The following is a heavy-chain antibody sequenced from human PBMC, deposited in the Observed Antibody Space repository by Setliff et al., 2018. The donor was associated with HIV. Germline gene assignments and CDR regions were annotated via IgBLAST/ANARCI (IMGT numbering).Heavy chain of an antibody. D-gene: IGHD2-21*02. CDR3: ARDQGVVTPLDS. CDR2: VFSSGST. J-gene: IGHJ4*02. CDR1: GGSNSSSSYY. Sequence: PSETLSLTCTVSGGSNSSSSYYWVWIRQPPGKGLEWIGSVFSSGSTYYTPSLKSRVTISVDTSKNRFSLNLYSVTAADTAVYYCARDQGVVTPLDSWGQGTLVTVSS. V-gene: IGHV4-39*07.